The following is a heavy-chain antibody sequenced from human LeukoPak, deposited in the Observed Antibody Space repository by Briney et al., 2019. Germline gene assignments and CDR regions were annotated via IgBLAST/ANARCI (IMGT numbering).Heavy chain of an antibody. Sequence: GRSLRLSCAASGFTFDDYAMHWVRQAPGKGLEWVSGISWNSGTIGYADSVKGRFTISRDNAKNSLYLQMNSLRVEDTAVYYCAKSPGGYSGPFGDWGQGTLVTVSS. V-gene: IGHV3-9*01. CDR2: ISWNSGTI. CDR1: GFTFDDYA. D-gene: IGHD5-12*01. CDR3: AKSPGGYSGPFGD. J-gene: IGHJ4*02.